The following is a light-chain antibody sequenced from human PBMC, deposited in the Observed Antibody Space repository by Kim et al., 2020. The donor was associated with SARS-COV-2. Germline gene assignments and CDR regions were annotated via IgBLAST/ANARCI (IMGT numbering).Light chain of an antibody. V-gene: IGKV1-5*01. Sequence: DIQMTQSPSTLSASVGDRVTITCRASQSISSWLAWYQQKPGKAPKLLIYDASSLESGVPSRFSGSGSVTDFSLTINSLQPEDFATYYCQQSYSTPRTFGGGTKVDIK. CDR1: QSISSW. CDR2: DAS. CDR3: QQSYSTPRT. J-gene: IGKJ4*01.